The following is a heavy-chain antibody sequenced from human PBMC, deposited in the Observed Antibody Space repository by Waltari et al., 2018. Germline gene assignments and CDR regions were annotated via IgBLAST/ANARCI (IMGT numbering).Heavy chain of an antibody. CDR2: IKQDGSEK. CDR3: ARVGVVFSYYYDSSGCFDY. J-gene: IGHJ4*02. D-gene: IGHD3-22*01. V-gene: IGHV3-7*01. Sequence: EVQLVESGGGLVQPGGSLRLSCAASGFTFSSYWMSWVRQAPGTGLEWVANIKQDGSEKDYVDSVKGRFTISRDNAKNSLYLQMNSLRAEDTAVYYCARVGVVFSYYYDSSGCFDYWGQGTLVTVSS. CDR1: GFTFSSYW.